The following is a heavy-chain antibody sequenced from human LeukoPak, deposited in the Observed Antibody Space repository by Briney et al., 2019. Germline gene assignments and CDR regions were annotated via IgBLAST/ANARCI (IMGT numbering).Heavy chain of an antibody. V-gene: IGHV1-46*01. J-gene: IGHJ4*02. CDR1: GYTFTSYY. CDR3: ARERGIAAAGTYLGY. Sequence: ASVKVSCKASGYTFTSYYMRWVRQAPGQGLEWMGIISPSGGSTSYAQKFQGRVTMTRDTSTSTVYMELSSLRSEDTAVYYCARERGIAAAGTYLGYWGQGTLVTVSS. CDR2: ISPSGGST. D-gene: IGHD6-13*01.